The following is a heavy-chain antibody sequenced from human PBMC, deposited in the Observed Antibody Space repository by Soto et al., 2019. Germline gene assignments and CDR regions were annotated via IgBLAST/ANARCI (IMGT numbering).Heavy chain of an antibody. CDR1: GYSISSGYY. Sequence: SETLSLTCAVSGYSISSGYYWGWIRQPPGKGLEWIGSIYHSGSTYYNPSLKSRVTISVDTSKNQFSLKLSSVTAADTAVYYCARAIAVAGMGYFDYWGRGTLVTVSS. V-gene: IGHV4-38-2*01. J-gene: IGHJ4*02. CDR2: IYHSGST. CDR3: ARAIAVAGMGYFDY. D-gene: IGHD6-19*01.